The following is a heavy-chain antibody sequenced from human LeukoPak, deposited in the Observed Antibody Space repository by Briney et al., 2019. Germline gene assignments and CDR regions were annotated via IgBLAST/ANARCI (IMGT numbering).Heavy chain of an antibody. D-gene: IGHD6-6*01. Sequence: GESLKISCKGSGYSFTNYWIGWVRQMPGKGLEWMGIIYIGDSDTRYSPSFQGQVTISADKSISTAYLQWSSLKASDTAMYYCARHVSSPRDYYYYMDVWGKGTTVTVSS. CDR3: ARHVSSPRDYYYYMDV. CDR1: GYSFTNYW. V-gene: IGHV5-51*01. J-gene: IGHJ6*03. CDR2: IYIGDSDT.